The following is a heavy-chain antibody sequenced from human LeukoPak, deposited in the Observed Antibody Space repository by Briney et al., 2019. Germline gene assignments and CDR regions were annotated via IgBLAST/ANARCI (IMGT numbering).Heavy chain of an antibody. CDR3: ANLPTVTTPRSDY. J-gene: IGHJ4*02. Sequence: GGSLRPSCAASGFTFSSYAMHWVRQAPGKGLEWVAVISYDGSNKYYADSVKGRFTISRDNSKNTLYLQMNSLRAEDTAVYYCANLPTVTTPRSDYWGQGTLVTVSS. CDR2: ISYDGSNK. V-gene: IGHV3-30*04. D-gene: IGHD4-17*01. CDR1: GFTFSSYA.